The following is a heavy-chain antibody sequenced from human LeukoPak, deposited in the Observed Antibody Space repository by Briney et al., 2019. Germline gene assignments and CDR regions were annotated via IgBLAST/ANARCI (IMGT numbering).Heavy chain of an antibody. V-gene: IGHV3-48*03. CDR1: GFTFSSYE. D-gene: IGHD6-6*01. J-gene: IGHJ5*02. CDR2: ISRSGSTI. Sequence: PGGSLRLSCAASGFTFSSYEMIWVRQAPGRGVEWVSYISRSGSTIFYADSVKGRFIISRDNAKNSLYLQMNSLRAEDTAVYYCAREQVSPGATGYSSSGFDPWGQGTLVTVSS. CDR3: AREQVSPGATGYSSSGFDP.